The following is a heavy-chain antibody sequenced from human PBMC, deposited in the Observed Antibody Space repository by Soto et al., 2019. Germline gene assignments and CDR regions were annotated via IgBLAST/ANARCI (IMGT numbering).Heavy chain of an antibody. D-gene: IGHD2-8*01. CDR3: ARHAAYCKNAVCYTRWFDP. CDR1: GGSISSSSYY. Sequence: SETLSLTCTVSGGSISSSSYYWGWIRQPPGKGLEWIGSTYYSGSTYYNPSLKSRVTISVDTSRNQFSLKLNSVTAADTAVYYCARHAAYCKNAVCYTRWFDPWGQGTLVT. CDR2: TYYSGST. V-gene: IGHV4-39*01. J-gene: IGHJ5*02.